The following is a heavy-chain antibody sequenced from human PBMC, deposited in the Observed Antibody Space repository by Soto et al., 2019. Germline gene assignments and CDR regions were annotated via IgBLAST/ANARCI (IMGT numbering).Heavy chain of an antibody. CDR3: ARDDDYEDNGLDS. CDR2: IVRDVSED. CDR1: GFAFSRHG. V-gene: IGHV3-33*01. J-gene: IGHJ5*01. D-gene: IGHD4-17*01. Sequence: QVQLVESGGGVVQPGTSLRLSCAASGFAFSRHGMHWVRQAPGKGLEWVAVIVRDVSEDYYADSVEGRFTISRDNSKNTLYLEMNNRRPEDTAVYYGARDDDYEDNGLDSWGQGNLVTVSS.